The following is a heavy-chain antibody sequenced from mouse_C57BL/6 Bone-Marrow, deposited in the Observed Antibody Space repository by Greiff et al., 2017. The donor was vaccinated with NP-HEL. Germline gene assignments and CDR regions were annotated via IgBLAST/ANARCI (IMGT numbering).Heavy chain of an antibody. CDR2: ISDGGSYT. CDR1: GFTFSSYA. D-gene: IGHD2-4*01. CDR3: AREGIYYDYDGAWFAY. Sequence: EVQVVESGGGLVKPGGSLKLSCAASGFTFSSYAMSWVRQTPEQRLEWVATISDGGSYTYYPDNVKGRFTISRDTAKNNLYLQMSHLMAEDAAMYYCAREGIYYDYDGAWFAYWGQGTLVTVSA. V-gene: IGHV5-4*01. J-gene: IGHJ3*01.